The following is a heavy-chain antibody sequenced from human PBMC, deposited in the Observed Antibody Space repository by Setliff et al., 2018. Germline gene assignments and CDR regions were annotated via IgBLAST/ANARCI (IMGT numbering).Heavy chain of an antibody. V-gene: IGHV1-18*01. Sequence: ASVKVSCKASGGTFSSYAISWVRQAPGHGLEWMGWVSTYNGDTKYAQNFRGRVTMTTDMSTSTVYMELRTLRSDDTAVYFCARRPIALAGYRKGAFDIWGQGTMVTVSS. CDR2: VSTYNGDT. CDR1: GGTFSSYA. J-gene: IGHJ3*02. D-gene: IGHD6-19*01. CDR3: ARRPIALAGYRKGAFDI.